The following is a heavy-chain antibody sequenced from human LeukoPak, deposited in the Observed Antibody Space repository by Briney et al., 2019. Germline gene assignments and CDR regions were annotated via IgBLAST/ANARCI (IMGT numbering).Heavy chain of an antibody. Sequence: GGSLRLSCAASGFTFSSYSMNWVRQAPGKGLEWVSYITRSSSSIYYADSVKGRFTISRDNAKNSLYLQMNSLIAEDTAVYYCARYATVAAHRDFDYWGQGTLVTVSS. CDR1: GFTFSSYS. CDR3: ARYATVAAHRDFDY. D-gene: IGHD6-19*01. J-gene: IGHJ4*02. CDR2: ITRSSSSI. V-gene: IGHV3-48*01.